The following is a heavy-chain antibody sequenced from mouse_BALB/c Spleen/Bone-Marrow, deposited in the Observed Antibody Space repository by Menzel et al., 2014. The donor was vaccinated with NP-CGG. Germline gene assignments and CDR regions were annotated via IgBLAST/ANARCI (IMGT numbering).Heavy chain of an antibody. Sequence: EVKLMESGPGLVKPSQSLSLTCSVTGYSITSGYYRNWIRQFPGNKLEWMGYISYDGSNNYNPSLKNRISITRDTSKNQFFLKLNSVTTEDTATYYCARDWDGYYFDYWGQGTTLTVSS. CDR3: ARDWDGYYFDY. CDR1: GYSITSGYY. CDR2: ISYDGSN. V-gene: IGHV3-6*02. J-gene: IGHJ2*01. D-gene: IGHD2-3*01.